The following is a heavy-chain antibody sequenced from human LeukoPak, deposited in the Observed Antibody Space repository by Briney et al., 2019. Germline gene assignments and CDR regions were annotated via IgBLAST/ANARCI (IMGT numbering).Heavy chain of an antibody. V-gene: IGHV1-2*02. CDR3: ARDQGIPTYYYGMDV. Sequence: ASVKVSCKASGGTFSSYAISWVRQAPGQGLEWMGWINPNRGGTNYAQKFQGRVTMTRDTSISTAYMELSRLRSDDTAVYYCARDQGIPTYYYGMDVWGQGTTVTVSS. J-gene: IGHJ6*02. CDR1: GGTFSSYA. CDR2: INPNRGGT.